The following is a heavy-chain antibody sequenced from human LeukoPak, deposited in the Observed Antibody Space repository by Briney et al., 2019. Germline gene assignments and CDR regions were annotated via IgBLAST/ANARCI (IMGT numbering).Heavy chain of an antibody. CDR1: GGSISSYY. CDR3: ARNRGSTVITDHYYYYYMDV. J-gene: IGHJ6*03. CDR2: IYSSGST. Sequence: SETLSLTCTVSGGSISSYYWSWIRQPAGKGLEWIGRIYSSGSTNYKPSLKSRVTMSLDTSKNQFSLRLSSVTAADTAVYYCARNRGSTVITDHYYYYYMDVWGKGTTVTVSS. D-gene: IGHD4-11*01. V-gene: IGHV4-4*07.